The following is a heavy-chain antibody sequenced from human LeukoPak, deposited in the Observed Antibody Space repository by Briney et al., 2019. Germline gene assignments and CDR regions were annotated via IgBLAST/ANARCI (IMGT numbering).Heavy chain of an antibody. J-gene: IGHJ5*02. V-gene: IGHV4-59*01. CDR1: GGSISSYY. Sequence: SETLSLTCIVSGGSISSYYWSWIRQPPGKGLEWIGYIYYSGNTNYTPSLKSRVTISVDTSKNQFSVKLTSVTAADTAVYYCANSATGNWFDPWGQGTLVTVSS. CDR2: IYYSGNT. CDR3: ANSATGNWFDP. D-gene: IGHD6-13*01.